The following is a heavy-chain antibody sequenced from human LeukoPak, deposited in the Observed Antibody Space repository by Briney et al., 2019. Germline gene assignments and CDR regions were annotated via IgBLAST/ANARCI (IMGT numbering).Heavy chain of an antibody. J-gene: IGHJ4*02. Sequence: GGSLRLSCAASGFTFSSYGMHWVRQAPGKGLEWVAVIWYDGSNKYYADSVKSRFTISRDNSKNTLYLQMNSLRAEDTAVYYCARGRYSSGWYQAYYFDYWGQGTLVTVSS. V-gene: IGHV3-33*01. CDR1: GFTFSSYG. CDR3: ARGRYSSGWYQAYYFDY. CDR2: IWYDGSNK. D-gene: IGHD6-19*01.